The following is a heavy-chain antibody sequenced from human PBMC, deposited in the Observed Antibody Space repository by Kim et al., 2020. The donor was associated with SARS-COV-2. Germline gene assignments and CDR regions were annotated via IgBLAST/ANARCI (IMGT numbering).Heavy chain of an antibody. V-gene: IGHV3-30*04. Sequence: GGSLRLSCAASGFTFSSYGMHWVCQAPGKGLEWVAVISYDGSNKNYVDSVKGRFTISRDNSKNTLYLQMNSLRAEDTAVYYCARDIVSYSSGWRYYYYGMDVWGQGTTVTVSS. CDR1: GFTFSSYG. CDR3: ARDIVSYSSGWRYYYYGMDV. CDR2: ISYDGSNK. J-gene: IGHJ6*02. D-gene: IGHD6-19*01.